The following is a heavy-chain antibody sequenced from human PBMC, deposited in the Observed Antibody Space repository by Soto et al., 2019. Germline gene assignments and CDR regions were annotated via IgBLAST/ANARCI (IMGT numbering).Heavy chain of an antibody. CDR2: LRSKANSYIT. CDR1: GFTFSDHD. V-gene: IGHV3-72*01. Sequence: GGSLRLSCAASGFTFSDHDMDWARQAPGKGLEWVGRLRSKANSYITEYAASVKGRFTISRDDSKNSLYLQMNSLKTDDTAVYYCVRRETGSWAAIDYWGQGTLVTVSS. J-gene: IGHJ4*02. D-gene: IGHD3-9*01. CDR3: VRRETGSWAAIDY.